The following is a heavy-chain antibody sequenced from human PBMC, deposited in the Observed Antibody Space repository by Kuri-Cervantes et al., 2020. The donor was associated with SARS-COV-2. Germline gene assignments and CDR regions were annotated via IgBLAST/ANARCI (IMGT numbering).Heavy chain of an antibody. D-gene: IGHD3-10*01. CDR1: GDSVSSNSAA. CDR3: ARGKTMVRGENYYYMDV. J-gene: IGHJ6*03. Sequence: LRLSCAISGDSVSSNSAAWNWIRQSPSRGLEWLGRTYFRSKWYSDYAVSVKSRITINPDTSKKQFSLQLNSVTPEDTAVYYCARGKTMVRGENYYYMDVWGKGTTVTVSS. CDR2: TYFRSKWYS. V-gene: IGHV6-1*01.